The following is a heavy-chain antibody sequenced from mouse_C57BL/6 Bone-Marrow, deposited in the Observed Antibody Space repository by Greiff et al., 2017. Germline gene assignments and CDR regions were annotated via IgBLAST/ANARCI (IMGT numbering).Heavy chain of an antibody. CDR3: ASLYYGNSYFDY. CDR2: IYPRSGNT. CDR1: GYTFTSYG. J-gene: IGHJ2*01. V-gene: IGHV1-81*01. D-gene: IGHD2-1*01. Sequence: QVQLKESGAELARPGASVKLSCKASGYTFTSYGISWVKQRTGQGLEWIGEIYPRSGNTYYNEKFKGKATLTADQSSSTAYMELRSLTSEDSAVYFCASLYYGNSYFDYWGQGTTLTVSS.